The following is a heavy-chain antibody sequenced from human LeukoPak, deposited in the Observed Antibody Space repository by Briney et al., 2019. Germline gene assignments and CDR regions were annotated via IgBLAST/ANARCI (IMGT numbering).Heavy chain of an antibody. CDR1: GFTFNHYG. D-gene: IGHD5-12*01. V-gene: IGHV3-23*01. CDR3: AQKRGGYTPFDY. J-gene: IGHJ4*02. CDR2: ISGSGDSA. Sequence: QPGGSLRLSCVASGFTFNHYGMNWVRQAPGKGLEWVSIISGSGDSAFYADSVKGRFTISRDNSENTLYLQMNSLRAEDTAIYYCAQKRGGYTPFDYWGQGTLVTVSS.